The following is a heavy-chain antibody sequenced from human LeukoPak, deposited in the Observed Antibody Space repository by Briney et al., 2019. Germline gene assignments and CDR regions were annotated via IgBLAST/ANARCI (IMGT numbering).Heavy chain of an antibody. CDR2: IYYSGST. Sequence: PSETLSLTCTVSGGSISSSSYYWGWIRQPPGKGLEWIGSIYYSGSTYYNPSLKSRVTISVDTSKNQFSLKLSSVTAADTAVYYCARGDYGDYWSGYYYYMDVWGKGTTVTVSS. CDR1: GGSISSSSYY. D-gene: IGHD4-17*01. V-gene: IGHV4-39*01. J-gene: IGHJ6*03. CDR3: ARGDYGDYWSGYYYYMDV.